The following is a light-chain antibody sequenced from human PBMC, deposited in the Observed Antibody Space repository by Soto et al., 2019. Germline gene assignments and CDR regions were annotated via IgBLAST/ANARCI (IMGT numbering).Light chain of an antibody. Sequence: EIVMTQSPATLSVSPGERATLSCRASQNIRASLAWYQQKPGQPPRVLIYGASTRATGIPARFSGSGSGTEFTLTISSRQSEDSAVYYCQQYHNWLTFGGGTNVEIK. CDR3: QQYHNWLT. J-gene: IGKJ4*01. CDR2: GAS. V-gene: IGKV3-15*01. CDR1: QNIRAS.